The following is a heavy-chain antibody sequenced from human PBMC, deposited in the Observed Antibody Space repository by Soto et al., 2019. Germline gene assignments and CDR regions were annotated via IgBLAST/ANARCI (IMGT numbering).Heavy chain of an antibody. CDR2: IYPDDSDT. CDR1: GYIFTKYW. CDR3: ATFLRPCGDYEFFDI. V-gene: IGHV5-51*01. J-gene: IGHJ3*02. D-gene: IGHD2-21*01. Sequence: PGESLKISCKGSGYIFTKYWIVWVRQMPGKGLEWMGMIYPDDSDTTYSPSFQGQVTISADKSITTAYLHWSSLKASDTAMYYCATFLRPCGDYEFFDIWGKGTLVTVSS.